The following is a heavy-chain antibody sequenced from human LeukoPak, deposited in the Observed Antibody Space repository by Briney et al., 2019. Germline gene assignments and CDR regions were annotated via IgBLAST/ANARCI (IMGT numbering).Heavy chain of an antibody. Sequence: GRSLRLSCAASGFTFSSYAMHWVRQAPGKGLEWVAVISYDGSNKYYADSVKGRFTISRDNSKNTLYLQMNSLRAEDTAAYYCARDRDVVVVAATLDYWGQGTLVTVSS. CDR1: GFTFSSYA. J-gene: IGHJ4*02. D-gene: IGHD2-15*01. CDR2: ISYDGSNK. V-gene: IGHV3-30-3*01. CDR3: ARDRDVVVVAATLDY.